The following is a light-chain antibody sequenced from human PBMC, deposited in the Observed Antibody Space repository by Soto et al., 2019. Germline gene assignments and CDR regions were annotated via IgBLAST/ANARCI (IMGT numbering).Light chain of an antibody. CDR3: QQYNTWPRT. CDR2: GAS. J-gene: IGKJ1*01. V-gene: IGKV3-15*01. Sequence: EIVMTQSPGTLSVSPGERATLSCRASQSVSSNLAWYQQKPGQAPRLLIYGASTRATGIPARFSGSRSGTEFTLTISTLQSEEFAVYYCQQYNTWPRTFGQGTKVEIK. CDR1: QSVSSN.